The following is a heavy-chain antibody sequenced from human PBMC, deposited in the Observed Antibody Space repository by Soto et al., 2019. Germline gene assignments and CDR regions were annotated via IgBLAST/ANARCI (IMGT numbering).Heavy chain of an antibody. CDR3: ARDGAIVVAGYFDY. D-gene: IGHD2-2*01. CDR2: VHHSGNT. Sequence: SETLSLTCTVSGGSISSSYWSWIRQTPGKRLEWIGYVHHSGNTKYNPSLGSRATISVDMSKNQFFLEMRYVTAADTAVYYCARDGAIVVAGYFDYWGQGTLVTVSS. V-gene: IGHV4-59*01. J-gene: IGHJ4*02. CDR1: GGSISSSY.